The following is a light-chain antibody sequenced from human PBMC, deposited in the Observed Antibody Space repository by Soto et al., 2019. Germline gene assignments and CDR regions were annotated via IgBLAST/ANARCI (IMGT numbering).Light chain of an antibody. CDR1: QSLLHSNGYNY. CDR3: MQALQTPPT. Sequence: IVMTQSPLSLPVTPGEPASISCRSSQSLLHSNGYNYLDWYLQKPGQSPQLLIYLGYKRASGVHDRSSGSGSGTDFTLRISRMEAEDVGGYYCMQALQTPPTFGQGTKVDI. V-gene: IGKV2-28*01. CDR2: LGY. J-gene: IGKJ1*01.